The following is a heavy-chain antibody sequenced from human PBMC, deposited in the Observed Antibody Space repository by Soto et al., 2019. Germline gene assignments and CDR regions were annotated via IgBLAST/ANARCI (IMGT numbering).Heavy chain of an antibody. CDR2: VNAGNGNT. D-gene: IGHD3-22*01. CDR3: ARDSYYYDTSGYRCDALDI. Sequence: ASVKVSCKASGFTFTTYALHWVRQAPGQRLEWMGWVNAGNGNTDYSQKFQGRITFTRDTSASTAYMELSNLRSEDTAVYYCARDSYYYDTSGYRCDALDIWGQGTMVTVSS. J-gene: IGHJ3*02. CDR1: GFTFTTYA. V-gene: IGHV1-3*01.